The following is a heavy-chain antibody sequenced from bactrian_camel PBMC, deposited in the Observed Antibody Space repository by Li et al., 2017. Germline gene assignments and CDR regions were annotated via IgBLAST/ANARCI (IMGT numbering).Heavy chain of an antibody. D-gene: IGHD1*01. V-gene: IGHV3S53*01. J-gene: IGHJ4*01. CDR3: IGRGGYCYRVSGRY. CDR2: IDSDGEA. CDR1: GYNQRSRSYC. Sequence: QLVESGGGSVEAGGSLRLSCAASGYNQRSRSYCMGWFRQAPGKEREGIAAIDSDGEAKYADSVKGRFTISQDNAKTTLNLQMNILKPEDTAMYSCIGRGGYCYRVSGRYWNQWTQVTVS.